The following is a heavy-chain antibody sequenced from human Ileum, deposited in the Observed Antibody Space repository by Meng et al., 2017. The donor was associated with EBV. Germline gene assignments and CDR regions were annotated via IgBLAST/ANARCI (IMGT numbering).Heavy chain of an antibody. CDR3: VRGGTYYLSY. Sequence: QVHVQEAVPGRVKPSEPWSRPCASSGGSISRDYWLSWVRQSPEKRLEWIGEMYPTGPTYYNPSLKGRVYISIDKSKNQLSLKLNSVTAADTAVYYCVRGGTYYLSYWGQGSLVTVSS. J-gene: IGHJ4*02. CDR1: GGSISRDYW. CDR2: MYPTGPT. V-gene: IGHV4-4*02. D-gene: IGHD1-26*01.